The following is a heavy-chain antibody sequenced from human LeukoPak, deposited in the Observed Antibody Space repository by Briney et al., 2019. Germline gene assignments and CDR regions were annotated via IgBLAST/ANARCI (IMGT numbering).Heavy chain of an antibody. Sequence: SSQTLSLTCTVSGGSIGSGGYYWSWIRQHPGKGLEWIGYIYYSGSTYYNPSLKSRVTISVDTSKNQFSLKLSSVTAADTAVYYCARTYSSGWTRYFDYWGQGTLVTVSS. J-gene: IGHJ4*02. CDR1: GGSIGSGGYY. CDR3: ARTYSSGWTRYFDY. D-gene: IGHD6-19*01. V-gene: IGHV4-31*03. CDR2: IYYSGST.